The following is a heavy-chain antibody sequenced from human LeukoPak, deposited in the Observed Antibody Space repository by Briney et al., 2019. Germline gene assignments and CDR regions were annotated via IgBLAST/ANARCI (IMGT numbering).Heavy chain of an antibody. CDR1: GGSISSYY. J-gene: IGHJ4*02. CDR3: AKRAPYSYEWSTLDY. CDR2: IYYSGST. D-gene: IGHD5-18*01. Sequence: SETLSLTCTVSGGSISSYYWSWIRQPPGKGLEWIGYIYYSGSTNYNPSLKSRVTISVDTSKNQFSLKLCSVTAADTAVYYCAKRAPYSYEWSTLDYWGQGTLVTVSS. V-gene: IGHV4-59*08.